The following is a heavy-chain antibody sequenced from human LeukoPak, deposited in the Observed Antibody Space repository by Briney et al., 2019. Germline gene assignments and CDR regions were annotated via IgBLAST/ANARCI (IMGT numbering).Heavy chain of an antibody. Sequence: PSETLSLTCTVSGGSISSSSYYWGWIRQPPGKGLEWIGSIYYSGSTYYNPSLKSRVTISVDTSKNQFSLKLSSVTAADTAVYYCARTERQWLVDFDYWGQGTLVTVSS. J-gene: IGHJ4*02. CDR2: IYYSGST. D-gene: IGHD6-19*01. CDR1: GGSISSSSYY. CDR3: ARTERQWLVDFDY. V-gene: IGHV4-39*01.